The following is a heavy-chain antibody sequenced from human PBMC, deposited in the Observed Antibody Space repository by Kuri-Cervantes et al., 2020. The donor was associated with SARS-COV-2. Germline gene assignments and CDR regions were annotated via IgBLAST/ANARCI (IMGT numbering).Heavy chain of an antibody. CDR2: INHSGST. CDR1: GGSFSGYS. D-gene: IGHD5-24*01. J-gene: IGHJ5*02. Sequence: GSLRLSCAVYGGSFSGYSWGWIRQPPGKGLEWIGEINHSGSTNYNPSLKSRVTISVDTSKNQFSLKLSSVTAADTAVYYCASPRRDGYKLIPDPGWSFDPWGQGTLVTVSS. CDR3: ASPRRDGYKLIPDPGWSFDP. V-gene: IGHV4-34*01.